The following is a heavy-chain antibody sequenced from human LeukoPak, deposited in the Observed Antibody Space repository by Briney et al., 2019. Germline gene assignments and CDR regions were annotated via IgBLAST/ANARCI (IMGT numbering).Heavy chain of an antibody. J-gene: IGHJ4*02. V-gene: IGHV3-21*01. D-gene: IGHD3-10*01. CDR2: ISSSSSYK. Sequence: GGSLRLSCAASGFTFSSYSMNWVRQAPGKGLEWVSSISSSSSYKYYADSVKGRFTISRDNAKNSLYLQMNSLRAEDTAVYYCARGARYGSGSYYFDYWGQGTLVTVSS. CDR1: GFTFSSYS. CDR3: ARGARYGSGSYYFDY.